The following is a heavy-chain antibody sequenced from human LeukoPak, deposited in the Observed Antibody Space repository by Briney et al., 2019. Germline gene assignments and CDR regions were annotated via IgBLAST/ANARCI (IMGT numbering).Heavy chain of an antibody. V-gene: IGHV4-59*13. CDR2: ISYSGST. CDR3: ARSGGFMVRGVIFYFDY. Sequence: SETLSLTCTVSGGSITSYFWSWIRQPPGKGLEWIGYISYSGSTNQNPSLKSRVTISLDTSKNQFSLKLTSVTAADTAVYYCARSGGFMVRGVIFYFDYWGQGTLVTVSS. CDR1: GGSITSYF. D-gene: IGHD3-10*01. J-gene: IGHJ4*02.